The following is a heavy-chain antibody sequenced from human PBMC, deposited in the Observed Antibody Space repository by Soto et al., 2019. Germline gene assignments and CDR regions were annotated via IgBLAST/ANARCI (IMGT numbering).Heavy chain of an antibody. D-gene: IGHD3-3*01. Sequence: ASETLSLTCTVSGGSISSGGYYLSWIRQHPGKGLEWIGYIYYSGSTYYNPSLKSRVTISVDTSKNQFSLKLSSVTAADTAVYYCAAYYDFWSGYGLGVAWFDPWGQGTLVTVSS. CDR3: AAYYDFWSGYGLGVAWFDP. CDR1: GGSISSGGYY. V-gene: IGHV4-31*03. CDR2: IYYSGST. J-gene: IGHJ5*02.